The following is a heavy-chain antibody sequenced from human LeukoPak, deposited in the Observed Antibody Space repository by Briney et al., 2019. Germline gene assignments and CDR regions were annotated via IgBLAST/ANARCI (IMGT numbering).Heavy chain of an antibody. CDR2: IIPILWTT. CDR3: ERDGGSATMGFDS. D-gene: IGHD1-26*01. J-gene: IGHJ5*01. V-gene: IGHV1-69*05. CDR1: GGTFSSYA. Sequence: SVKVSCKASGGTFSSYAFSWVRQAPGKGLQWMGGIIPILWTTNYAQQFQGRVTMTTDKAKSKDLMELRRLRPEDTAIYYCERDGGSATMGFDSWGQGTMLTVSS.